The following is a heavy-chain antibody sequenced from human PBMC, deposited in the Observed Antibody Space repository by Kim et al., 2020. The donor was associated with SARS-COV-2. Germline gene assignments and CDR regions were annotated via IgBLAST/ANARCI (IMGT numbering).Heavy chain of an antibody. CDR3: ARSGGQTTSGYDYYYYGMDV. CDR1: GFTFSSYS. J-gene: IGHJ6*02. CDR2: ISSSSSYI. D-gene: IGHD5-12*01. V-gene: IGHV3-21*01. Sequence: GGSLRLSCAASGFTFSSYSMNWVRQAPGKGLEWVSSISSSSSYIYYADSVKGRFTISRDNAKNSLYLQMNSLRAEDTAVYYCARSGGQTTSGYDYYYYGMDVWGQGTTVTVSS.